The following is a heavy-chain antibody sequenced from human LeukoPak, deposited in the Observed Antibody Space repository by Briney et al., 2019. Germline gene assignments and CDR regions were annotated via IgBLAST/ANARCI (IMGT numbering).Heavy chain of an antibody. Sequence: GGSLRLSCAASGFTFSSYWMSWVRQAPGKGLEWVANIKQDGGEKNYVDSVKGRFTISRDNAKNSLYLQMNSLRAEDTAVYYCARVDYDKDYYYMDVWGKGTTVTVSS. V-gene: IGHV3-7*01. D-gene: IGHD3-22*01. CDR1: GFTFSSYW. CDR2: IKQDGGEK. CDR3: ARVDYDKDYYYMDV. J-gene: IGHJ6*03.